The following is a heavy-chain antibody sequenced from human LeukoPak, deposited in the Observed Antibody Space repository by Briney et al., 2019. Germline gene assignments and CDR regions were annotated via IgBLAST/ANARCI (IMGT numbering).Heavy chain of an antibody. Sequence: GGSLRLSCAASGFTFSSYGMHWVRQAPGKGLEWVAFIRYDGSNKYYADSVKGRFTISRDNSKNTLYLQMNSLRAEDTAVYYCAKVLRISSSEDYWGQGTLVTVSS. V-gene: IGHV3-30*02. CDR1: GFTFSSYG. CDR3: AKVLRISSSEDY. J-gene: IGHJ4*02. D-gene: IGHD6-13*01. CDR2: IRYDGSNK.